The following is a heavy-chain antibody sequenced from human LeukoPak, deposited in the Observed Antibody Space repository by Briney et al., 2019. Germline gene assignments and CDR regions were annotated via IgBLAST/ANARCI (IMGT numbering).Heavy chain of an antibody. V-gene: IGHV3-66*02. J-gene: IGHJ4*02. D-gene: IGHD4-17*01. CDR2: IYSGGST. CDR3: ARALPEYYGDFTFDY. Sequence: GGSLRLSCAASGFTFRTYSMDWVRQAPGKGLEWVSVIYSGGSTYYEDSVKGRFTISRDNYKNTLYLQMNSLRAEDTAVYYCARALPEYYGDFTFDYWGQGTLVTVSS. CDR1: GFTFRTYS.